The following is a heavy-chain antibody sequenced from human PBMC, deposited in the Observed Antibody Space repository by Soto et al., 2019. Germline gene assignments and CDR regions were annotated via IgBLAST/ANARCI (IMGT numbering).Heavy chain of an antibody. V-gene: IGHV3-23*01. D-gene: IGHD4-17*01. CDR1: GFTFSSYA. CDR3: AKTQVEAYYGLYYFDY. Sequence: GGSLRLSCAASGFTFSSYAMSWVRQAPGKGLEWVSAISGSGGSTYYADSVKGRFTISRDNSKNTLYLQMNSLRAEDTAVYYCAKTQVEAYYGLYYFDYWGQGTLVTVSS. CDR2: ISGSGGST. J-gene: IGHJ4*02.